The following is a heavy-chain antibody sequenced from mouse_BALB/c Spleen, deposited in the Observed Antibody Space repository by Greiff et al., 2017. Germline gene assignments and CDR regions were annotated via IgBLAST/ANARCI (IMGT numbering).Heavy chain of an antibody. Sequence: EVHLVESGGGLVKPGGSLKLSCAASGFTFSSYTMSWVRQTPEKRLEWVAYISNGGGSTYYPDTVKGRFTISRDNAKNTLYLQMSSLKSEDTAMYYCARRDYLDYWGQGTTLTVSS. V-gene: IGHV5-12-2*01. D-gene: IGHD2-4*01. CDR1: GFTFSSYT. J-gene: IGHJ2*01. CDR2: ISNGGGST. CDR3: ARRDYLDY.